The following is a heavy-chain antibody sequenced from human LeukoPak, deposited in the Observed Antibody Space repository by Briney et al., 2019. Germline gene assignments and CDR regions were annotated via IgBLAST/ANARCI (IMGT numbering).Heavy chain of an antibody. J-gene: IGHJ4*02. V-gene: IGHV1-69*05. Sequence: SVKVPCKASGGTFSSYAISWVRQAPGQGLEWMGRIIPIFGTANYAQKFQGRVTITTDESTSTAYMELSSLRSEDTAVYYCARADVAYYDSSGYEYWGQGTLVTVSS. CDR2: IIPIFGTA. CDR1: GGTFSSYA. D-gene: IGHD3-22*01. CDR3: ARADVAYYDSSGYEY.